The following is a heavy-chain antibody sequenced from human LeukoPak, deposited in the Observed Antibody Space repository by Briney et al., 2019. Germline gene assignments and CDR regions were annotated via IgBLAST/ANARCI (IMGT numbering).Heavy chain of an antibody. D-gene: IGHD3-3*01. V-gene: IGHV3-30*18. J-gene: IGHJ4*02. CDR3: VKEYHSRGFGAYFDY. Sequence: GGSLRLSCTASKFTFSHYGMQWVRQAPGKGLEWVAVISSDGSIKVYADSVKGRFTLSRDNSINTVDLQMSSLRAEDTAVYYCVKEYHSRGFGAYFDYWGQGTLVTVSS. CDR1: KFTFSHYG. CDR2: ISSDGSIK.